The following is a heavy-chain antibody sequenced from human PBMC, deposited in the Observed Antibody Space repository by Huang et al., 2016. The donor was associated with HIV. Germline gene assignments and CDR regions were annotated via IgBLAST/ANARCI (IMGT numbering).Heavy chain of an antibody. CDR2: KILILGEP. CDR3: ARGLWDSTWDGTDWLLRHFDS. Sequence: QVQLVQSGAEVKKPGSSLRVYCRASGDTFRKYAISWVRQAPGQGLAGVGWKILILGEPKYAQKCQGRITITAQASTSTIYVERSRLTFQDTAIYYCARGLWDSTWDGTDWLLRHFDSWGLGTLVTISS. V-gene: IGHV1-69*13. J-gene: IGHJ4*02. D-gene: IGHD1-26*01. CDR1: GDTFRKYA.